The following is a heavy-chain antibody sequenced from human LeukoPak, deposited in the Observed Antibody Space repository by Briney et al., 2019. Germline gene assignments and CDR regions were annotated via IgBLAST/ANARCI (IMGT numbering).Heavy chain of an antibody. D-gene: IGHD1-26*01. CDR3: TRGSLSGSSRDY. Sequence: ASVRVSCKASVYTFTGYDINWVRQAIGQGLEWMGWMNPSTGDTGYAQKFQGRVTMTRNTSVDTAFMELSGLGSEDTAGYYWTRGSLSGSSRDYWGQGTLVTVSS. CDR1: VYTFTGYD. V-gene: IGHV1-8*01. CDR2: MNPSTGDT. J-gene: IGHJ4*02.